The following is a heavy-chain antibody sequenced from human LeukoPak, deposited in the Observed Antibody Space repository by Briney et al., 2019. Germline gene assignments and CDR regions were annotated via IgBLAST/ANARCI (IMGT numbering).Heavy chain of an antibody. CDR2: ISHDGTT. D-gene: IGHD3-22*01. CDR3: TREDRPFCPFAY. CDR1: GGSIDITNY. V-gene: IGHV4-4*02. Sequence: SETLSLTCGASGGSIDITNYWSWGRQAPGKRLEWIGEISHDGTTNHNPSLRSRVAMSLDRANNQFYLSLTSVTAADTAVYYCTREDRPFCPFAYWGQGGLVTVSS. J-gene: IGHJ4*02.